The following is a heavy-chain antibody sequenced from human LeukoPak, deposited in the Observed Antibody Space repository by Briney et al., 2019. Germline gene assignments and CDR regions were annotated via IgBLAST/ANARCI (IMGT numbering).Heavy chain of an antibody. D-gene: IGHD3-22*01. CDR3: ARDRVGSGSPPPLLPLDQ. CDR1: GFPFDDYA. J-gene: IGHJ4*02. CDR2: ISWNCGSI. Sequence: GGSLRLSCAASGFPFDDYAMHWVRQAPGKGLEWVSGISWNCGSIGYADSVKGRFTISRDNAKNSLYLQMNSLRAEDTAVYYCARDRVGSGSPPPLLPLDQWGQGTLVTVSS. V-gene: IGHV3-9*01.